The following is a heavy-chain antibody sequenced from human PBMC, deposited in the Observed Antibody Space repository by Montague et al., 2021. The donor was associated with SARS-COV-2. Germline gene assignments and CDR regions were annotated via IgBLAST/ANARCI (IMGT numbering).Heavy chain of an antibody. CDR1: GGSISSSNW. CDR2: IYHSGST. Sequence: SETLSLTCAVSGGSISSSNWWSWVRQPPEKGLEWIGEIYHSGSTNYNPSLKSRVTISVDKSKNQFSLKLSSVTAADTAVYYCARGQITMVRGVPQRAFDIWGQGTMVTVSS. V-gene: IGHV4-4*02. J-gene: IGHJ3*02. D-gene: IGHD3-10*01. CDR3: ARGQITMVRGVPQRAFDI.